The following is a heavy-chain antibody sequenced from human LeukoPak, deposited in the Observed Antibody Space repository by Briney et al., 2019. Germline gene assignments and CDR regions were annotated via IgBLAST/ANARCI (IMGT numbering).Heavy chain of an antibody. Sequence: PGGSLRLSCIASGFTFSSYAMNWVRQAPGKGLEWVSAISGNSGTIYYADSVRGRLTISRDNSKNALYLQMNSLRAEDTAVYYCAKAGPSYFDYWGQGTLVTVSS. CDR2: ISGNSGTI. CDR3: AKAGPSYFDY. V-gene: IGHV3-23*01. CDR1: GFTFSSYA. J-gene: IGHJ4*02.